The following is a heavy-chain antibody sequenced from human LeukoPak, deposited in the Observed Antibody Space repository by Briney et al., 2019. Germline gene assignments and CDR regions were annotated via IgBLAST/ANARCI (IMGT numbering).Heavy chain of an antibody. CDR3: VREAGYCASVCLKSNWFDP. V-gene: IGHV3-23*01. D-gene: IGHD2-21*02. Sequence: GGSLRLCCAASGFPFSSHAMSWVRQPPGKGLEWVSAISNGKTYYADSVRGRFTISRDDSKNTVYLQMNSLRDEDTALYYCVREAGYCASVCLKSNWFDPWGQGTLVTVSS. CDR2: ISNGKT. CDR1: GFPFSSHA. J-gene: IGHJ5*02.